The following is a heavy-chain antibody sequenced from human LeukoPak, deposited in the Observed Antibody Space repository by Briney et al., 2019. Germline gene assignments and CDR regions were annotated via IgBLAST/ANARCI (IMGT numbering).Heavy chain of an antibody. CDR2: VYPGDSDT. CDR1: GYTFTNYW. CDR3: ARRSAVAGLYYFDY. Sequence: GESLKISCEASGYTFTNYWIGWVRQVPGKGLEWMGIVYPGDSDTRYSPSFQGQVTISADKSISTAYLQWSSLKASDTAMYYCARRSAVAGLYYFDYWGQGTLVTVSS. V-gene: IGHV5-51*01. J-gene: IGHJ4*02. D-gene: IGHD6-19*01.